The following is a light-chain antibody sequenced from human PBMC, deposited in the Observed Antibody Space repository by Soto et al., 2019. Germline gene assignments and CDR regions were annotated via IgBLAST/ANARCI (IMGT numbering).Light chain of an antibody. V-gene: IGKV3-11*01. CDR1: QRVSSY. J-gene: IGKJ1*01. CDR2: DAS. CDR3: QQRSNWPPWT. Sequence: EFVWTQSPATLSLSPGERAPLPCRASQRVSSYLAWYQKKPGQAPRLLIYDASNRATGIPARFSGSGSGTDFTLTISSLEPEDFAVYYCQQRSNWPPWTFGQGTKVEIK.